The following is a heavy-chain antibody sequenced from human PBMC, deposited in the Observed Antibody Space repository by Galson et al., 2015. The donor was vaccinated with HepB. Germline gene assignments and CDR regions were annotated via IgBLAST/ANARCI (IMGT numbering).Heavy chain of an antibody. CDR2: ISGSGGST. J-gene: IGHJ4*02. V-gene: IGHV3-23*01. CDR1: GFNFANYV. CDR3: AKCSGSNWFVPHHFDS. Sequence: SLRLSCAASGFNFANYVMNWVRQAPGKGLAWVSSISGSGGSTYSRGSFKGRFTISRDNSKNTVYLQMKSLRADDTAVYYCAKCSGSNWFVPHHFDSWGQGTLVTVSS. D-gene: IGHD6-13*01.